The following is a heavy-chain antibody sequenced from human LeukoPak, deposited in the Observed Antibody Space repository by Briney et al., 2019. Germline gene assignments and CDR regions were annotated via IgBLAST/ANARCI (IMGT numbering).Heavy chain of an antibody. V-gene: IGHV3-30*18. J-gene: IGHJ6*02. D-gene: IGHD1-7*01. CDR1: GFTFSSYG. Sequence: GRSLRLSCAASGFTFSSYGMHWVRQAPGKGLEWVAVISYDGSNKYYADSVKGRFTISRDNSKNTLYLQTNSLRAEDTAVYYCAKVGLELPSGMDVWGQGTTVTVSS. CDR2: ISYDGSNK. CDR3: AKVGLELPSGMDV.